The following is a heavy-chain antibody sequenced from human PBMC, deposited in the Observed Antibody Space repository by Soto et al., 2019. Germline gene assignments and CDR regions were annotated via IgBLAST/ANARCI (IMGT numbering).Heavy chain of an antibody. CDR2: ISAYNGNT. Sequence: ASVKVSCKASGYTFTSYGISWVRQAPGQGLEWMGWISAYNGNTNYAQKLQGRVTMTTDTSTSTAYMELRSLRSDDTAVYYCARDIVGATPYYYYYGMDVWGQGTTVTVSS. CDR3: ARDIVGATPYYYYYGMDV. J-gene: IGHJ6*02. D-gene: IGHD1-26*01. V-gene: IGHV1-18*01. CDR1: GYTFTSYG.